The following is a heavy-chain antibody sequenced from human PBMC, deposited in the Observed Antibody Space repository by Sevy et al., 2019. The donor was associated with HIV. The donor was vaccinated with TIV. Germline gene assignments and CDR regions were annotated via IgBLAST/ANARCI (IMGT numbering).Heavy chain of an antibody. V-gene: IGHV3-53*01. CDR2: IHSGDNT. Sequence: GGSLRLSCAASGFTVSGTYMSWVRQAPGKGLDWVSIIHSGDNTDYADSVKGRFTISRDNSKNTLYLEMNSLRGEDTAVYYCTRVSRGTDDDYWGQGTLVTVSS. J-gene: IGHJ4*02. CDR1: GFTVSGTY. CDR3: TRVSRGTDDDY. D-gene: IGHD2-2*01.